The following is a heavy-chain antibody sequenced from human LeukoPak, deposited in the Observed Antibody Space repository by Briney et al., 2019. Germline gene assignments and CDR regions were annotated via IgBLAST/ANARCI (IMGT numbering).Heavy chain of an antibody. CDR1: GCTFTEYY. CDR3: VRGKSGFSP. J-gene: IGHJ4*02. CDR2: INPYTWDD. Sequence: ASVPVSCQATGCTFTEYYIHWLRPAPGHGGAWMGLINPYTWDDNYTGKLQGRLTMTRDTSVRTAFIPLNRLRSDDRDGYLCVRGKSGFSPWGQGTPGTVSP. D-gene: IGHD3-22*01. V-gene: IGHV1-2*02.